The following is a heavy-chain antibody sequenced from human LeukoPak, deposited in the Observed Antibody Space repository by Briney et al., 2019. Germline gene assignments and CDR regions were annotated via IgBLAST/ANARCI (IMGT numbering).Heavy chain of an antibody. D-gene: IGHD4-17*01. CDR1: GGTFSSYA. CDR3: ARKAVTNYYYYYGMDV. J-gene: IGHJ6*02. V-gene: IGHV1-69*13. CDR2: IIPIFGTA. Sequence: GASVKVSCKASGGTFSSYAISWVRQAPGQGLEWMGGIIPIFGTANYAQKFQGRVTITADESTSTAYMEPSSLRSEDTAVYYCARKAVTNYYYYYGMDVWGQGTTVTVSS.